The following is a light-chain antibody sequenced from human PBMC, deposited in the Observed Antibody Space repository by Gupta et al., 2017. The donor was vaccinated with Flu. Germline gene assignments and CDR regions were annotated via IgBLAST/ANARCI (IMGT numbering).Light chain of an antibody. Sequence: PSTLSASVGDRVTITCRASQSISTWLAWYQQKPGKAPKILISMASSLESGVPSRFSGSGSGTEFTLTITSLQSEDFATYYCQQYNGYSITFGQGTRLEIK. CDR1: QSISTW. J-gene: IGKJ5*01. CDR3: QQYNGYSIT. CDR2: MAS. V-gene: IGKV1-5*03.